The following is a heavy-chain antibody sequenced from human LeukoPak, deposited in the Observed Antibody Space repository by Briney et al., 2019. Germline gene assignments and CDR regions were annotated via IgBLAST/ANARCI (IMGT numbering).Heavy chain of an antibody. J-gene: IGHJ4*02. CDR3: TTDWGLSGGVY. CDR2: IRSKANSYAT. V-gene: IGHV3-73*01. CDR1: GFTFRGTA. D-gene: IGHD3-16*02. Sequence: GGSLRLSCAASGFTFRGTAMHWVRQASGKELEWVGRIRSKANSYATAYAASVKGRFTISRDDSKNTAYLQMNSLKTEDTAVYYCTTDWGLSGGVYWGQGTLVTVSS.